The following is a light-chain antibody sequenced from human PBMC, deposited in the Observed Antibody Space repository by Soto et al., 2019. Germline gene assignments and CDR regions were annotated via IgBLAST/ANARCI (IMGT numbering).Light chain of an antibody. V-gene: IGKV3-15*01. CDR1: QSINSN. CDR3: QQYNNWPPIT. Sequence: IVMTQSPATLSVSPGERVTLSCRASQSINSNLAWYQQKPGQPPRLLMFRASIRATGFPARFSGSGSGTEFTLTISSLQSEDFAVYYCQQYNNWPPITFGQGTRLEIK. J-gene: IGKJ5*01. CDR2: RAS.